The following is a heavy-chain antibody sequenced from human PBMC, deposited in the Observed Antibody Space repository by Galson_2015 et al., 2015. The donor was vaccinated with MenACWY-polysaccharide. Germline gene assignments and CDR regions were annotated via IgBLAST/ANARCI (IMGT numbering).Heavy chain of an antibody. Sequence: SVKVSCKASGYTFTSYGISWVRQAPGQGLEWMGWISAYNGNTNYAQKLQGRVTMTTDTSTSTAYMELRSLRSDDTAVYYCARVPVYCGGDCYPEYYFDYWGQGTLVTVSS. V-gene: IGHV1-18*01. CDR2: ISAYNGNT. CDR1: GYTFTSYG. CDR3: ARVPVYCGGDCYPEYYFDY. D-gene: IGHD2-21*02. J-gene: IGHJ4*02.